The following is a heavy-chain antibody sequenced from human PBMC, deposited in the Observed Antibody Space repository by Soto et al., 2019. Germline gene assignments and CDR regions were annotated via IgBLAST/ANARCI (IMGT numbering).Heavy chain of an antibody. CDR1: GGSISRYY. Sequence: SETRSLTWTVSGGSISRYYWSWIRQPPGKGLEWIGYIYYSGSTNYNPSLKSRVTISVDTSKNQFSLKLRSVTAADTAVYYCARRRCTTTTCFDPWGQGTLVTVSS. D-gene: IGHD2-2*01. V-gene: IGHV4-59*12. CDR3: ARRRCTTTTCFDP. CDR2: IYYSGST. J-gene: IGHJ5*02.